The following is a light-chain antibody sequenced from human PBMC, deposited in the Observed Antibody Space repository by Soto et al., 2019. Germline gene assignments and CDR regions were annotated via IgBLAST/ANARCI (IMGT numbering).Light chain of an antibody. J-gene: IGKJ1*01. CDR3: QQYNSYWA. CDR1: QSISSW. Sequence: DIQMTQSPSTLSASVGDRVTITCRASQSISSWLAWYQQKPGKAPKLLIYDAPSLESGVPSRFSGSGSGTEFTLTISSLQPYDFATYYCQQYNSYWAFGQGTKVEIK. CDR2: DAP. V-gene: IGKV1-5*01.